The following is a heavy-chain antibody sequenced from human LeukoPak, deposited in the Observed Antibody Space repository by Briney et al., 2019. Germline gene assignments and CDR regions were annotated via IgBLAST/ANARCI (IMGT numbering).Heavy chain of an antibody. V-gene: IGHV4-59*01. CDR3: ARGFSTFDY. Sequence: SSETLSLTCTVSGGSISSYYWSWIRQPPGKGLEWIGYIYYSDTTNYNPSLKSRVTVSVDTSKSQFSLKLKSLTAADTAVYYCARGFSTFDYWGQGTLVTVSS. D-gene: IGHD3-10*01. J-gene: IGHJ4*02. CDR1: GGSISSYY. CDR2: IYYSDTT.